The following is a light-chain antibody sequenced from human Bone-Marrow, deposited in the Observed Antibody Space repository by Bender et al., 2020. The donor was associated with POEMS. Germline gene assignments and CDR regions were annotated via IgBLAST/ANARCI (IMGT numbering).Light chain of an antibody. Sequence: QSVLTQPPSASGTPGQRVTISCTGSSSNTGSGYDINWYQHLPGTAPKLLNYGYNNRPSGVPDRFSGSKSGTSASLAITGLQAEDEGDYYCQSYDNSLGGWVFGGGTKLTVL. J-gene: IGLJ3*02. V-gene: IGLV1-40*01. CDR1: SSNTGSGYD. CDR2: GYN. CDR3: QSYDNSLGGWV.